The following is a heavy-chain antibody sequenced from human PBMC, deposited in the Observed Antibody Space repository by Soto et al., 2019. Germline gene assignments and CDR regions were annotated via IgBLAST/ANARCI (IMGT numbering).Heavy chain of an antibody. CDR2: IHSSSSWE. CDR1: GFTFSTHS. CDR3: VFDFWLVPTV. V-gene: IGHV3-48*01. Sequence: EVQLVESGGGLVQPGGSLKLSCAASGFTFSTHSMNWVRQARGRGLEWVSYIHSSSSWEVYADSVGGRFPVSRDNAKNSLYLQISSLRAEDAAVYYCVFDFWLVPTVWGKGTTVTVSS. J-gene: IGHJ6*04. D-gene: IGHD3-3*01.